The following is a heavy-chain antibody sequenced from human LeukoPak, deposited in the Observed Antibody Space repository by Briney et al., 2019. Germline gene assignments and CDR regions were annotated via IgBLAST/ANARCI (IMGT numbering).Heavy chain of an antibody. V-gene: IGHV3-30-3*01. CDR2: IPYDGSNK. D-gene: IGHD5/OR15-5a*01. Sequence: PGRSLRLSCAASGFTFSSYAMHWVRQAPGKGLEWVAVIPYDGSNKYYADSVKGRFTISRDNSKNTLYLQMNSLRAEDTAVYYCARVVFDYWGQGTLVTVSS. CDR3: ARVVFDY. J-gene: IGHJ4*02. CDR1: GFTFSSYA.